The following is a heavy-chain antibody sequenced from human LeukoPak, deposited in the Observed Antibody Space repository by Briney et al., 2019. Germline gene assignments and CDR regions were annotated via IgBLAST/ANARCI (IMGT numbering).Heavy chain of an antibody. CDR1: GFTFSSYA. CDR2: ISYDGSNK. CDR3: ARGPITFSSGWQN. V-gene: IGHV3-30*04. J-gene: IGHJ4*02. D-gene: IGHD6-19*01. Sequence: GSLRLSCAASGFTFSSYAMHWVRQAPGKGLEWVAVISYDGSNKHYADSVKGRFTISRDNSKNTLYLQMNSLRAEDTAVYYCARGPITFSSGWQNWGQGTLVTVSS.